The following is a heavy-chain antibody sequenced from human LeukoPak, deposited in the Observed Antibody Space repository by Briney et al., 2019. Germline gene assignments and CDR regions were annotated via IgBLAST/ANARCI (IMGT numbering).Heavy chain of an antibody. CDR2: INHSGST. CDR3: ARGSRVTTYSYYYYYYYMDV. D-gene: IGHD4-17*01. Sequence: SETLSLTCAVYGWSFSGYYWSWIRQPPGKGLEWIGEINHSGSTNYNPSLKGRVTISVDTSKNQFSLKLSSVTAADTAVYYCARGSRVTTYSYYYYYYYMDVWGKGTTVTVSS. V-gene: IGHV4-34*01. J-gene: IGHJ6*03. CDR1: GWSFSGYY.